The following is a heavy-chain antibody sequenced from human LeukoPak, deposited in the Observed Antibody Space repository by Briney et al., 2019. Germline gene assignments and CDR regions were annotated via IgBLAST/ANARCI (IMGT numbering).Heavy chain of an antibody. D-gene: IGHD3-9*01. J-gene: IGHJ4*02. V-gene: IGHV3-23*01. CDR2: IVGSDETT. CDR3: AKPLTAYYDFDS. CDR1: GFTFSSYV. Sequence: GGSLRLFCATSGFTFSSYVMSWVRQTPGKRLEWVSAIVGSDETTHYADSVKGRFTISRDTSKSTLYLQMNGLRGEDTIIYYCAKPLTAYYDFDSWGQGTPVTVSS.